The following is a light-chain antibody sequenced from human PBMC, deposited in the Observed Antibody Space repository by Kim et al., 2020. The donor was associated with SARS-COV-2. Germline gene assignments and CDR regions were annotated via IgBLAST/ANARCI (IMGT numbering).Light chain of an antibody. CDR3: YSRDSSGDHLV. CDR2: GKN. V-gene: IGLV3-19*01. Sequence: SSELTQDPAVSVALGQTLRITCQGDSLRKYYASWYQQKPGQAPVLVIYGKNNRPSGIPDRFSGSISGDTVSLTITGAQAEDEADYYCYSRDSSGDHLVFGGGTKLTVL. J-gene: IGLJ2*01. CDR1: SLRKYY.